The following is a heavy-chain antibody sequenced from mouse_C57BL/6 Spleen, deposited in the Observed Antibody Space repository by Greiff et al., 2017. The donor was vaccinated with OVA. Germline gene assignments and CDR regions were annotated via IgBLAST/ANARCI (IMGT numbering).Heavy chain of an antibody. Sequence: VQLQQSGAELVKPGASVKMSCKASGYTFTSYWITWVKQRPGQGLEWIGDIYPGSGSTNYNEKFKSKATLTVDTSSSTAYMQLSSLTSEDSAVYYCARGPYDYDVFDYWGQGTTLTVSS. J-gene: IGHJ2*01. V-gene: IGHV1-55*01. CDR1: GYTFTSYW. CDR3: ARGPYDYDVFDY. D-gene: IGHD2-4*01. CDR2: IYPGSGST.